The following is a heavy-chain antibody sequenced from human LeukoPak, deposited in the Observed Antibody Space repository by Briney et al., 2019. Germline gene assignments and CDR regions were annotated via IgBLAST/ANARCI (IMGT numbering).Heavy chain of an antibody. Sequence: ASVKVSCKASGGTFSSYAISWVRQAPGQGLEWMGGIIPIFGTANYAQKFQGRVTITADKSTSTAYMELSSLRSEGTAVYYCASARAYDILTGSYTINYYYYMDVWGKGTTVTISS. V-gene: IGHV1-69*06. D-gene: IGHD3-9*01. CDR3: ASARAYDILTGSYTINYYYYMDV. J-gene: IGHJ6*03. CDR2: IIPIFGTA. CDR1: GGTFSSYA.